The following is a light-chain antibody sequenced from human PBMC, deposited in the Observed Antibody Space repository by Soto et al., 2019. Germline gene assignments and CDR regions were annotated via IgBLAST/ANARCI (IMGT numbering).Light chain of an antibody. Sequence: QPVLTQSPSASASLGASVKLTCTLSSGHSSYAIAWHQQQPEKGPQYLMKLSSDGSHSKGDGIPDRFSGSSSGAERYLTIYSLQSEDEADYYCQTWDTDARVVFGGGTKVTVL. V-gene: IGLV4-69*01. CDR3: QTWDTDARVV. J-gene: IGLJ2*01. CDR1: SGHSSYA. CDR2: LSSDGSH.